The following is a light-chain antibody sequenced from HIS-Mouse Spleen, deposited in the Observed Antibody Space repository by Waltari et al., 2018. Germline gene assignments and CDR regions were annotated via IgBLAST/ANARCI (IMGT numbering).Light chain of an antibody. CDR3: YSTDSSGNHRV. J-gene: IGLJ2*01. CDR1: PSPKQY. Sequence: SYELTQPPSVSVSPGQPARITCPGAPSPKQYAYWYQQKSGQAPVLVIYEDSKRPSGIPERFSGSSSGTMATLTISGAQVEDEADYYCYSTDSSGNHRVFGGGTKLTVL. CDR2: EDS. V-gene: IGLV3-10*01.